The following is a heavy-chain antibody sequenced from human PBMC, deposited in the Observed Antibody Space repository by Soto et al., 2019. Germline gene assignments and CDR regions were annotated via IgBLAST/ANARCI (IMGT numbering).Heavy chain of an antibody. Sequence: ASMMASFKASEGSFSRYAISWLRQAPGQGLEWMGWISGYNGNTDYAQNFQGRVTMTTDTSTSTAYMELRGLRSDDTAIFFCARDSGSLGVWAYFFDYWGQGTLVTVSS. CDR1: EGSFSRYA. CDR3: ARDSGSLGVWAYFFDY. D-gene: IGHD1-26*01. J-gene: IGHJ4*02. V-gene: IGHV1-18*01. CDR2: ISGYNGNT.